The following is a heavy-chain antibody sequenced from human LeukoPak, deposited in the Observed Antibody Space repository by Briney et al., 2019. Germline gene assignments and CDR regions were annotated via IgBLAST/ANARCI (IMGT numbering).Heavy chain of an antibody. CDR1: GFTFTTYT. CDR2: ITNNSDYI. CDR3: ARSHTPQYYYDSSGLYY. V-gene: IGHV3-21*01. J-gene: IGHJ4*02. D-gene: IGHD3-22*01. Sequence: GGSLRLSCAASGFTFTTYTMNWVRQTPGKGLEWVSSITNNSDYIYYAGSVKGRFTISRDNAKNSLFLQMHNLRAEDTAVYYCARSHTPQYYYDSSGLYYWGQGTLVTVSS.